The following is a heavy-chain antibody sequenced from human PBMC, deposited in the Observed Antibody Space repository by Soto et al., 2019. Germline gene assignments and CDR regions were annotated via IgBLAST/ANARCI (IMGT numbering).Heavy chain of an antibody. Sequence: GGSLRLSCAASGFTFSDYYMSWIRQAPGKGLEWVSYISSSGSTIYYADSVKGRFTISRDNAKNSLYLQMNSLSAEDTAVYYCARRWGWLLDYMDVWGKGTTVTVSS. CDR1: GFTFSDYY. CDR2: ISSSGSTI. CDR3: ARRWGWLLDYMDV. J-gene: IGHJ6*03. D-gene: IGHD3-9*01. V-gene: IGHV3-11*01.